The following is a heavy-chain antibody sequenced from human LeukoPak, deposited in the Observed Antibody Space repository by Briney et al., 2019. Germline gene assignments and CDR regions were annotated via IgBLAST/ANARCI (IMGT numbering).Heavy chain of an antibody. CDR3: AKSGSVPPDY. D-gene: IGHD2-2*01. Sequence: PGGSLRLFCAASGFTFTIYAMSCVRQSPGKGLECVSSISDSGDRTYYAASVKGRFTISRDNYRNTLYLQVNSLRAEDTAVYYCAKSGSVPPDYWGQGTLVTVSS. CDR2: ISDSGDRT. V-gene: IGHV3-23*01. J-gene: IGHJ4*02. CDR1: GFTFTIYA.